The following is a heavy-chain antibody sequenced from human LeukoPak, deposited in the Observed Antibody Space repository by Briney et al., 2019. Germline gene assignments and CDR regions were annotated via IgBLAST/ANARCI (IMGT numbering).Heavy chain of an antibody. D-gene: IGHD4-17*01. CDR3: ARLRTYANWFDP. V-gene: IGHV1-2*02. Sequence: ASVKVSCEASGYTFTGYYMHWVRQAPGQGLEWMGWINPNSGGTNYAQKFQGRVTMTRDTSISTAYMELSRLRSDDTAVYYCARLRTYANWFDPWGQGTLVTVSS. CDR2: INPNSGGT. CDR1: GYTFTGYY. J-gene: IGHJ5*02.